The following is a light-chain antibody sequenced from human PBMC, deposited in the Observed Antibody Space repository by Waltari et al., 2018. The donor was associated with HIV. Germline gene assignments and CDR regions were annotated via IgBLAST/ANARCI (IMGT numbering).Light chain of an antibody. CDR2: GNN. CDR3: QSYDTSLSGSV. CDR1: RSNIGARARFD. Sequence: QSVLTQPPSVSGAPGQRVTIPCTGRRSNIGARARFDVHWYLQLPGTAPKLLIYGNNKRPSGVPDLFSGSKSGASASLAITGLQAEDEADYYCQSYDTSLSGSVFGGGTKLTVL. J-gene: IGLJ3*02. V-gene: IGLV1-40*01.